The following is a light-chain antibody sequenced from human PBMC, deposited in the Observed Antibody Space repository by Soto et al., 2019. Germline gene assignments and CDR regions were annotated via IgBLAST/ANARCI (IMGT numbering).Light chain of an antibody. CDR2: GAF. CDR3: QQRNIWPPVT. CDR1: PSVTNY. V-gene: IGKV3-11*01. Sequence: EIVLTQSPATLSLSPGERATLSCRASPSVTNYLAWYQQKPGQAPRLLIYGAFNRATGIPAMFSGSGSGTDFTLTISSLEPEDFAVYYCQQRNIWPPVTFGQGTRLEIK. J-gene: IGKJ5*01.